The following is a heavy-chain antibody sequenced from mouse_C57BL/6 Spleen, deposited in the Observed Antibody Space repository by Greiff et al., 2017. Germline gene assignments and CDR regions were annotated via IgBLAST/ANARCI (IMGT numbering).Heavy chain of an antibody. CDR1: GYTFTSYW. D-gene: IGHD1-1*01. CDR2: IDPSDSYT. V-gene: IGHV1-69*01. CDR3: ARSGTTVPFAY. J-gene: IGHJ3*01. Sequence: LQQPGAELVMPGASVKLSCKASGYTFTSYWMHWVKQRPGQGLEWIGEIDPSDSYTNYNQKFKGKSTLTVDKSSSTAYMQLSSLTSEDSAVYYCARSGTTVPFAYWGQGTLVTVSA.